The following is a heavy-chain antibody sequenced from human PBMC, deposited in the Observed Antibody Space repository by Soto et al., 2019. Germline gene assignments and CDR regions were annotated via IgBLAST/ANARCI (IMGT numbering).Heavy chain of an antibody. CDR1: GFTFSSYG. CDR2: ISYDGSNK. J-gene: IGHJ3*02. CDR3: AKDLVPAADDAFDI. V-gene: IGHV3-30*18. Sequence: QVQLVESGGGVVQPGRSLRLSCAASGFTFSSYGMHWVRQAPGKGLEWVAVISYDGSNKYYADSVQGRFTISRDNSNNTLYLQMNSLRAEDTAVYYCAKDLVPAADDAFDIWGQGTRVTVSS. D-gene: IGHD2-2*01.